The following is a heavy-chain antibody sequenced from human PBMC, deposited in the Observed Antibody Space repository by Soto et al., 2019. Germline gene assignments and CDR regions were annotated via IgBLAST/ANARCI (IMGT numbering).Heavy chain of an antibody. CDR3: ASSGWGASGTPYLDF. CDR1: GVTFKTSE. D-gene: IGHD1-1*01. V-gene: IGHV3-48*03. Sequence: LRLSCAASGVTFKTSEVHWVRQAPGKGLEWLSFIRASDNSIYYADSVEGRFTISGDNAKNSVSLQMNSPTVEDTAIYYCASSGWGASGTPYLDFWGQGTLVTVSS. CDR2: IRASDNSI. J-gene: IGHJ4*02.